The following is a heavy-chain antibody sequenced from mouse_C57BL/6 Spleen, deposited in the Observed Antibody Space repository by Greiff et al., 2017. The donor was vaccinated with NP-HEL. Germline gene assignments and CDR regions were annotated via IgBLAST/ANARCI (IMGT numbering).Heavy chain of an antibody. Sequence: EVHLVESGGGLVQPKGSLKLSCAASGFSFNTYAMNWVRQAPGKGLEWVARIRSKSNNYATYYADSVKDRFTISRDDSESMLYLQMNNLKTEDTAMYYCVRPDGSSYAMDYWGQGTSVTVSS. CDR3: VRPDGSSYAMDY. CDR2: IRSKSNNYAT. J-gene: IGHJ4*01. V-gene: IGHV10-1*01. CDR1: GFSFNTYA. D-gene: IGHD1-1*01.